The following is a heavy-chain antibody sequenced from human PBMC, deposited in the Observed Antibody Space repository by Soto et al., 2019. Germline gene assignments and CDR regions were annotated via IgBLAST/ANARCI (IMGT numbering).Heavy chain of an antibody. V-gene: IGHV1-69*02. Sequence: QVQLVQSGAEVKKPGSSVKVSCKASGGTFSSYTISWVRQAPGQGLEWMGRIIPILGIANYAQKFQGRVTITADKSTSTAYMALSSLRSEDTAVYYCAKRSGCSDDAEYFQHWGQGALVTVSS. CDR2: IIPILGIA. CDR1: GGTFSSYT. J-gene: IGHJ1*01. CDR3: AKRSGCSDDAEYFQH. D-gene: IGHD6-19*01.